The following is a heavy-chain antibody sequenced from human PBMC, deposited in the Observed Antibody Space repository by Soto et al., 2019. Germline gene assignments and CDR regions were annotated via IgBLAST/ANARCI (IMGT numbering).Heavy chain of an antibody. D-gene: IGHD3-10*01. CDR1: GYSFTSYW. Sequence: PGASLKISCKGSGYSFTSYWIGWVRQMPGKGLEWMGIIYPGDSDTRYSPSFQGQVTISADKSISTAYLQWSSLKASDTAMYYCARQQITMVRGVIQYYYMDVWGKGTTVTVSS. V-gene: IGHV5-51*01. CDR2: IYPGDSDT. J-gene: IGHJ6*03. CDR3: ARQQITMVRGVIQYYYMDV.